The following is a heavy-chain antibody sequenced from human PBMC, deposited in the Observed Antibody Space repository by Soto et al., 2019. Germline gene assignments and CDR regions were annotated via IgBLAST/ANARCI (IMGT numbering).Heavy chain of an antibody. CDR3: TTDRAIAVRPLFDT. V-gene: IGHV3-15*01. Sequence: EVQLVESGGGLVQPGGSLTLSCEASGITLSDAWMGWVRQAPGKGLQWVGRIKSKADGGTTDYAAPVNGKFTISRDASKNTLYLQMKFLETGDTAVYYCTTDRAIAVRPLFDTGGQGTLVTVSP. CDR1: GITLSDAW. CDR2: IKSKADGGTT. D-gene: IGHD6-6*01. J-gene: IGHJ4*02.